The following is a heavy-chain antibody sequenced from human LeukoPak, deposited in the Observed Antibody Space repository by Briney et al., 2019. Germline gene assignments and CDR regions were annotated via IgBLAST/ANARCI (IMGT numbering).Heavy chain of an antibody. CDR2: VSGIGATT. V-gene: IGHV3-23*01. D-gene: IGHD3-22*01. Sequence: PGGSLRLSCAASGFILRDYAMSWVRQAPGKGLEWVSVVSGIGATTHYADSVKGRFTISRDNSKNTVYLQMNSLRAEDTAVYYCATDYFDRSGDYTVDFWGQGTLVTVSS. CDR3: ATDYFDRSGDYTVDF. J-gene: IGHJ4*02. CDR1: GFILRDYA.